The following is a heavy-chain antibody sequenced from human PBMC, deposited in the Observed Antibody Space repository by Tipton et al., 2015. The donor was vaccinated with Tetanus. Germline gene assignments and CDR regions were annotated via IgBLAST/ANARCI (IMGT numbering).Heavy chain of an antibody. CDR1: GGTFTNYA. Sequence: QSGPEVKKPGSSVKVSCKASGGTFTNYALSWVRQAPGQGLEWVGGITPIFGTTNSAPKFQGRVTITADESTNTAYMELSSLRSEDTAVYYCARDREAFDFWGQGTMVTVSS. CDR3: ARDREAFDF. V-gene: IGHV1-69*01. D-gene: IGHD1-26*01. CDR2: ITPIFGTT. J-gene: IGHJ3*01.